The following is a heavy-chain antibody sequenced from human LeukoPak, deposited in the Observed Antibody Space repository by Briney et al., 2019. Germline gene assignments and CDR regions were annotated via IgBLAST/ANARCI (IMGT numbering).Heavy chain of an antibody. CDR2: IYYSGST. J-gene: IGHJ4*02. V-gene: IGHV4-39*01. Sequence: SETLSLTCTVSGGSISSSSYYWGWIRQPPGKGLEWIGSIYYSGSTYYNPSLKSRVTISVDTSKNQFSLKLSSVTAADTAVYYCADTGFGVTPGVFDYWGQGTLVTVSS. CDR3: ADTGFGVTPGVFDY. CDR1: GGSISSSSYY. D-gene: IGHD2-21*02.